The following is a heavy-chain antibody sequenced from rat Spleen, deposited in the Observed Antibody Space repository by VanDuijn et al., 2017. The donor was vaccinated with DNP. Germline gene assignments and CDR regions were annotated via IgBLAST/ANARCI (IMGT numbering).Heavy chain of an antibody. V-gene: IGHV5-7*01. Sequence: EVQLVESGGGLVQPGRSMKLSCAASGFTFSNYDMAWVRQAPKKGLEWVATISYDGSSTYYRDSVKGRFTISRDNAKSTLYLQMDSLRSEDTATYYCTTRGAAPYWGQGVMVTVSS. CDR1: GFTFSNYD. CDR3: TTRGAAPY. D-gene: IGHD1-2*01. CDR2: ISYDGSST. J-gene: IGHJ2*01.